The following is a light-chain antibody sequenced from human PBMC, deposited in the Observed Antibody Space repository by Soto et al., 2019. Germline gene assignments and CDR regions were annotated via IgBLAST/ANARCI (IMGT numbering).Light chain of an antibody. Sequence: SYELTQPPSVSVAPGKTARIPCGGNNIGSKSVHWYQQKPGQAPVLVIYYDSDRPSGIPERFSGSNSGNTATLTISRVEAVDEADYYCQVWDSSSDHRVFGGGTKLTVL. V-gene: IGLV3-21*04. CDR2: YDS. CDR3: QVWDSSSDHRV. J-gene: IGLJ3*02. CDR1: NIGSKS.